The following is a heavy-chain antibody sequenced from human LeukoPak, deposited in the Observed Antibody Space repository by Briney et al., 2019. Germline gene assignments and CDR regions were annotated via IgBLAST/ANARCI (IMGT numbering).Heavy chain of an antibody. CDR1: GGSISSPAYY. V-gene: IGHV4-30-4*01. Sequence: PSETLSLTCTVSGGSISSPAYYWSWIRQPPGKGLEWIGYIYYSGSTYYNPSLKSRLTISVDTSKNQFPLKLSSVTAADTAVYFCARGSCSGGNCHWPLDYWAPGTLATVSS. J-gene: IGHJ4*02. CDR2: IYYSGST. CDR3: ARGSCSGGNCHWPLDY. D-gene: IGHD2-15*01.